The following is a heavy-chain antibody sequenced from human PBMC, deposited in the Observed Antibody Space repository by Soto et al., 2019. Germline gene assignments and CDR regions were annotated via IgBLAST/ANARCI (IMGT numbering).Heavy chain of an antibody. Sequence: RGSLRLSCAASVFTFSSYAMHWVRQAPGKGLEWVAVISYDGSNKYYADSVKGRFTISRDNSKNTLYLQMNSLRAEDTAVYYCADDYGGNSDDYHYYGMDVWGQGTTVTVSS. D-gene: IGHD4-17*01. CDR2: ISYDGSNK. V-gene: IGHV3-30-3*01. J-gene: IGHJ6*02. CDR3: ADDYGGNSDDYHYYGMDV. CDR1: VFTFSSYA.